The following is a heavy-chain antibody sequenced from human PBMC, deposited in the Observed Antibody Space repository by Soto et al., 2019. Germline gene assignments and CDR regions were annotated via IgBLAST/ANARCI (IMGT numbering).Heavy chain of an antibody. J-gene: IGHJ5*02. V-gene: IGHV1-69*01. D-gene: IGHD6-13*01. Sequence: QVQLVQSGAEVKKPGSSVKVSCKASGGTFSSYAISWVRQAPGQGLEWMGGIIPIFGTANYAQKFQGRVTITADESTSTAYMELSSLRSEDTAVYDCARYESGYSSSWYNWFDPWGQGTLVTVSS. CDR1: GGTFSSYA. CDR2: IIPIFGTA. CDR3: ARYESGYSSSWYNWFDP.